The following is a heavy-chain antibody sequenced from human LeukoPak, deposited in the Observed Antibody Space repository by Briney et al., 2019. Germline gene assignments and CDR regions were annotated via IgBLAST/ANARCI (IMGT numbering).Heavy chain of an antibody. CDR2: ISAYNGNT. J-gene: IGHJ5*02. Sequence: ASVKVSSKASGYTFTSYSISWVRQAPGQGLEWMGWISAYNGNTNYAQKLQGRVTMTTDTSTSTSYMELRSLRADDTAVYYCARDRSGSNRWFDHWGQGTLVTVSS. D-gene: IGHD2-15*01. V-gene: IGHV1-18*01. CDR1: GYTFTSYS. CDR3: ARDRSGSNRWFDH.